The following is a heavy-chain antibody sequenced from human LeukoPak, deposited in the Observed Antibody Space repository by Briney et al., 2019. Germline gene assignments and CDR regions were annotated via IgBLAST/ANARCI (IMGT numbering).Heavy chain of an antibody. CDR1: GYTFTSYG. V-gene: IGHV1-18*01. CDR3: ARVRFGARDAFDI. Sequence: AAVKVSCKASGYTFTSYGISWVRQAPGQGLEWMGWISAYNGNTNYAQKLQGRVTMTTDTSTITAYMELRSLRSGDTAVYYCARVRFGARDAFDIWGQGTMVTVSS. CDR2: ISAYNGNT. J-gene: IGHJ3*02. D-gene: IGHD3-3*01.